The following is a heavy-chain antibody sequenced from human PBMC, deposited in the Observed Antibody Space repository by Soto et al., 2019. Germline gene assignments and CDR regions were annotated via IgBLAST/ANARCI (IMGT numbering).Heavy chain of an antibody. CDR2: INPNSGGT. V-gene: IGHV1-2*04. CDR3: ARDNPNMISGMDV. Sequence: GASVKVSCKASGYTFTGYYMHWVRQAPGQGLEWMGWINPNSGGTNYAQKFQGWVTMTRDTSISTAYMELSRLRSDDTAVYYCARDNPNMISGMDVWGQGTTVTVSS. J-gene: IGHJ6*02. CDR1: GYTFTGYY. D-gene: IGHD3-22*01.